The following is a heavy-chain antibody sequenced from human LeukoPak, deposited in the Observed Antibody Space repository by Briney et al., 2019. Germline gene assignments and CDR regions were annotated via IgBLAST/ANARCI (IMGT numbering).Heavy chain of an antibody. V-gene: IGHV4-34*01. D-gene: IGHD3-22*01. J-gene: IGHJ4*02. CDR3: ARGSTYYDSSARLDY. CDR1: GGSFSGYY. Sequence: SETLSLTCAVYGGSFSGYYWSWIRQPPGKGLEWIGEINHSGSTNYNPSLKSQVTISVDTSKNQFSLKLSSVTAADTAVYYCARGSTYYDSSARLDYWGQGTLVTVSS. CDR2: INHSGST.